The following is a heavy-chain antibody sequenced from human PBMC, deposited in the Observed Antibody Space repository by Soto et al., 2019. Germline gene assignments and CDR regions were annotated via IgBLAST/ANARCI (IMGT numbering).Heavy chain of an antibody. Sequence: ASVKVSCKASNYTFSSYGISWVRQAPGQGLEWMGWITAYSGNINYAQKLQDRVTMTTDTSTSTAYMELRSLEFDDTAVYYCARFVGGWSRFDYWGQGTLVTVSS. J-gene: IGHJ4*02. V-gene: IGHV1-18*01. CDR2: ITAYSGNI. D-gene: IGHD6-19*01. CDR3: ARFVGGWSRFDY. CDR1: NYTFSSYG.